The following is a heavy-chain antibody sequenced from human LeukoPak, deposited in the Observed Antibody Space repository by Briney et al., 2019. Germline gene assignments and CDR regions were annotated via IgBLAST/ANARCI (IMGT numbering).Heavy chain of an antibody. V-gene: IGHV4-61*02. J-gene: IGHJ5*02. Sequence: SETLSLTCTVSGGSISSGSYYWSWIRQPAGKGLEWIGRIYSSVSTNYNPSLKSRVTISVDTSKNQFSLKLSSVTAADTAVYYCARIPLKLSEFDPWGQGTLVTVSS. CDR3: ARIPLKLSEFDP. CDR2: IYSSVST. CDR1: GGSISSGSYY. D-gene: IGHD2/OR15-2a*01.